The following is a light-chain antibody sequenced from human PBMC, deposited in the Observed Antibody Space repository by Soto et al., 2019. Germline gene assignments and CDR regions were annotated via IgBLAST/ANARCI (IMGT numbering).Light chain of an antibody. CDR2: TSS. V-gene: IGKV1-39*01. CDR1: QPISEY. CDR3: QQSYNTPRT. J-gene: IGKJ1*01. Sequence: DIHITQSPSSLSASVRYRVRITFRTSQPISEYLNWYQQKPGKAPSLLIYTSSNLQTGVPSRFSGSGSGTHFTLTINSLQPEDFATYYCQQSYNTPRTFGQVTMVDIK.